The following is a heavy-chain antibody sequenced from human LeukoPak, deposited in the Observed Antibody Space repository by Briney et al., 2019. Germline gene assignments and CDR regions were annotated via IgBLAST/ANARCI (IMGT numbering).Heavy chain of an antibody. D-gene: IGHD2-2*01. Sequence: ASVKVSCKASGYTFTSYDINWVRQATGQGLEWMGWMNPNSGNTGYAQKFQGRVTMTRNTSISTAYMELSSLRSEDTAVYYCARETVVVPAALFDPWGRGTLVTVSS. V-gene: IGHV1-8*01. J-gene: IGHJ5*02. CDR1: GYTFTSYD. CDR3: ARETVVVPAALFDP. CDR2: MNPNSGNT.